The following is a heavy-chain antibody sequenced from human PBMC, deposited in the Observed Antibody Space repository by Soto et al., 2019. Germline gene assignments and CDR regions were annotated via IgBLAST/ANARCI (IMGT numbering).Heavy chain of an antibody. V-gene: IGHV1-24*01. D-gene: IGHD1-1*01. J-gene: IGHJ4*02. CDR3: AIRGTRWLASPFEH. CDR2: LDPEDGYT. Sequence: QVQVVQSGAEVKKPGASVKVSCKVSGYTLNDLAIHWVRQAPGKGLELMGGLDPEDGYTIYAQKFQGRVTMTEDTSRDTAYMELSSLRSEDTAGYYCAIRGTRWLASPFEHWGPGTLVTVSS. CDR1: GYTLNDLA.